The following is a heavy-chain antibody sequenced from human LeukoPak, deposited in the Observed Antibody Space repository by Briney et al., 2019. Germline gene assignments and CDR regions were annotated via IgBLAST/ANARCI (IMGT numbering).Heavy chain of an antibody. V-gene: IGHV5-51*01. Sequence: GESLKISCKASGYSFTTPWIAWVRQMPGEGLEWMGIIYPGDSDTRYSPSFQGQVTISADKSISTAYLQWSSLKASDTAMYYCASLDYDILTGYFGWFDPWGQGTLVTVSS. CDR3: ASLDYDILTGYFGWFDP. J-gene: IGHJ5*02. D-gene: IGHD3-9*01. CDR1: GYSFTTPW. CDR2: IYPGDSDT.